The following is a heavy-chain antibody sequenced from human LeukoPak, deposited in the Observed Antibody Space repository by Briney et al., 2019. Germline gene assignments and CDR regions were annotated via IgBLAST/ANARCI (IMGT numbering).Heavy chain of an antibody. V-gene: IGHV4-30-4*01. CDR3: ATMGYSKADFQH. CDR1: GGSISSGNYY. J-gene: IGHJ1*01. CDR2: IFYSGNT. Sequence: SETLSLTCTVSGGSISSGNYYWSWLRQPPGKGLEWIGYIFYSGNTYYNPSLKSRVTISVDTSKNQFSLKLSSVTAADTAVYYWATMGYSKADFQHWGQGTLVTVSS. D-gene: IGHD6-13*01.